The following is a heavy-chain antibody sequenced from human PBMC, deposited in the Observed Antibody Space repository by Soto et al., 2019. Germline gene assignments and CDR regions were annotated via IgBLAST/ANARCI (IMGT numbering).Heavy chain of an antibody. CDR2: INPSGGST. CDR1: GYTFTSYY. J-gene: IGHJ6*02. CDR3: ARGQDILTGYWDYYFYAMNV. D-gene: IGHD3-9*01. V-gene: IGHV1-46*01. Sequence: ASVKVSCKASGYTFTSYYMHWVRQAPGQGLEWMGIINPSGGSTSYAQKFQGRVTMTRDTSTSTVYMELSSLRSEDTAVYYCARGQDILTGYWDYYFYAMNVWGQGTTVTVSS.